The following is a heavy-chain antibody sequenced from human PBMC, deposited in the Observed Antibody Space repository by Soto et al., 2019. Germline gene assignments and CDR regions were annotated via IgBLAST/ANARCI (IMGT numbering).Heavy chain of an antibody. CDR3: ARLILAAGAGFDP. D-gene: IGHD2-15*01. J-gene: IGHJ5*02. Sequence: SEILSLTCTVSGGSISSYYWSWIRQPPGKGLEWIGYIYYSGSTNYNPSLKSRVTISVDTSKNQFSLKLSSVTAADTAVYYCARLILAAGAGFDPWGQGTLVTVSS. CDR1: GGSISSYY. V-gene: IGHV4-59*08. CDR2: IYYSGST.